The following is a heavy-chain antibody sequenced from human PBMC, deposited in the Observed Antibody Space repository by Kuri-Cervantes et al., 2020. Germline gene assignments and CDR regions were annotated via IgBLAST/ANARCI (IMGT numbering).Heavy chain of an antibody. V-gene: IGHV3-7*01. J-gene: IGHJ4*02. Sequence: GESLKISCAASGFTFSSYWMSWVRQAPGKGLEWVAKIKQDGSEKYYVDSVKGRFTISRDNAKNSLYLQMNSLRAEDTAVYYCAQGGNKDYWGQGTLVTVSS. CDR3: AQGGNKDY. CDR2: IKQDGSEK. CDR1: GFTFSSYW. D-gene: IGHD4-23*01.